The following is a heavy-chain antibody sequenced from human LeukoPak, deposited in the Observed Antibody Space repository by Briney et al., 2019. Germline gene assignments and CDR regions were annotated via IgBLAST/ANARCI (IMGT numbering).Heavy chain of an antibody. CDR2: IYYSGST. Sequence: SETLSLTCTVSGGSISSSSYYWGWIRQPPGKGLEWIGSIYYSGSTYYNPSLKSRVTISVDTSKNQFSLKLSSVTAADTAVYYCASVPSIAVAGPRANWFDPWGQGTLVTVSS. J-gene: IGHJ5*02. V-gene: IGHV4-39*07. D-gene: IGHD6-19*01. CDR1: GGSISSSSYY. CDR3: ASVPSIAVAGPRANWFDP.